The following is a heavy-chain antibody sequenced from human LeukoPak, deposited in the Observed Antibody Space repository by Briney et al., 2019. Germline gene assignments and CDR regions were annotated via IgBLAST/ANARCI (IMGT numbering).Heavy chain of an antibody. V-gene: IGHV3-30-3*01. CDR1: GFTFSSYA. CDR3: ARDVVSDPSLEGYFDY. CDR2: ISYDGSNK. D-gene: IGHD2-15*01. Sequence: PGRSLRLSCAASGFTFSSYAMHWVRQAPGKGLEWVAVISYDGSNKYYADSVKGRFTISRDNSKNTLYLQMDSLRAEDTAVYYCARDVVSDPSLEGYFDYWGQGTLVTVSS. J-gene: IGHJ4*02.